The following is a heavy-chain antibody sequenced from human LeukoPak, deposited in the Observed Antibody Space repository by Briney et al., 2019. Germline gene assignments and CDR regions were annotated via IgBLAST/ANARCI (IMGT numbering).Heavy chain of an antibody. CDR2: MNPNSGNT. J-gene: IGHJ4*02. CDR1: GYTFTSYG. D-gene: IGHD2-21*01. CDR3: ARALQYCGNFGY. Sequence: ASVKVSCKASGYTFTSYGISWVRQAPGQGLEWMGWMNPNSGNTGYAQKFQGRVTITRNTSISTAYMELSSLRSEDTAVYYCARALQYCGNFGYWGQGTLVTVSS. V-gene: IGHV1-8*03.